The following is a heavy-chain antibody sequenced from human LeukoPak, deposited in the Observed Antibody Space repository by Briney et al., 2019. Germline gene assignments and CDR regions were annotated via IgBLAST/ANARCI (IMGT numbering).Heavy chain of an antibody. D-gene: IGHD3-10*01. V-gene: IGHV3-48*01. CDR3: ARERGVITLYNWFDP. J-gene: IGHJ5*02. CDR1: GFTFSSYS. Sequence: PTGGSLRLSCAASGFTFSSYSMNWVRQAPGKGLEWVSYISSSSSTIYYADSVKGRFTISRDNSKNTLYLQMNSLRAEDTAVYYCARERGVITLYNWFDPWGQGTLVTVSS. CDR2: ISSSSSTI.